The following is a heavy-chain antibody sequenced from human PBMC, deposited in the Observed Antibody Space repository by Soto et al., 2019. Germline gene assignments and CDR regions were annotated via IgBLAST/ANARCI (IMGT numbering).Heavy chain of an antibody. CDR2: IYHSGST. CDR3: VRDADETAIVPAPWLV. J-gene: IGHJ6*02. D-gene: IGHD2-21*02. Sequence: TLSLTCAVSGGSISSSHWWGWVRQAPGKGLEWIGEIYHSGSTNYNPSLKSRITMSVDKSKNQFSVNLSSVTAADTAVYYCVRDADETAIVPAPWLVWGRGTMVTVSS. CDR1: GGSISSSHW. V-gene: IGHV4-4*02.